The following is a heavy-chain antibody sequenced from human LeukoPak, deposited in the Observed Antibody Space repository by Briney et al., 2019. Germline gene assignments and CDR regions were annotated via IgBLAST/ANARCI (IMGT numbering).Heavy chain of an antibody. CDR1: GFTFSSYS. CDR2: ISRSGTTI. Sequence: GGSLRLSCAASGFTFSSYSMNWVRQAPGKGLEWVASISRSGTTIYYADSVKGRFTISRDNAKNSLYLQMNSLRVEDTGIYYCFKVAKYYYGSEPYYFFDHWGQGTPVTASS. CDR3: FKVAKYYYGSEPYYFFDH. V-gene: IGHV3-48*04. J-gene: IGHJ4*02. D-gene: IGHD3-10*01.